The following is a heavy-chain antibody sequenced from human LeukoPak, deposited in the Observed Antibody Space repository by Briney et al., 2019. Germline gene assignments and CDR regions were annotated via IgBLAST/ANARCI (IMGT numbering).Heavy chain of an antibody. V-gene: IGHV3-48*02. J-gene: IGHJ4*02. CDR2: ISSGSSTI. CDR1: GFTFSSYS. Sequence: GGSLRLSCAASGFTFSSYSMNWVRQAPGKGLEWVSYISSGSSTIYYADSVKGRFTISRDNAKNSLYPQMNSLRDEDTAVYYCANTYYDYVWGSNWGQGTLVTVSS. D-gene: IGHD3-16*01. CDR3: ANTYYDYVWGSN.